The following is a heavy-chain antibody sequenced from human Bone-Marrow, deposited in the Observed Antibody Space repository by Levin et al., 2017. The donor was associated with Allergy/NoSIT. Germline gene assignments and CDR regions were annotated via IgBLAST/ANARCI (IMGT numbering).Heavy chain of an antibody. CDR3: AKPPPRCGGYVTACGFHS. J-gene: IGHJ4*02. Sequence: GGSLRLSCEASGFPFNNFGMHWVRQTPGKGLEWVAVISLDGSKKYYADSVKGQFTISRDNSKNTLYLQVNSPTTEDTALYFCAKPPPRCGGYVTACGFHSWGQGAQVIVSS. CDR1: GFPFNNFG. V-gene: IGHV3-30*18. CDR2: ISLDGSKK. D-gene: IGHD5-12*01.